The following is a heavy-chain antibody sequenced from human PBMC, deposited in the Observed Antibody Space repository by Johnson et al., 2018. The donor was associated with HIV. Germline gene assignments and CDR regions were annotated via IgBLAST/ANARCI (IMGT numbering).Heavy chain of an antibody. CDR2: ISYDGSNK. CDR1: GFTFSSYA. V-gene: IGHV3-30*04. CDR3: AGDRYYYDSSAQQAFDI. D-gene: IGHD3-22*01. Sequence: QVQLVESGGGVVQPGRSLRLSCAASGFTFSSYAMHWVRQAPGKGLEWVAVISYDGSNKYYADSVKGRFTISRDNSKNTLYLQMNSLRAEDTAVYYCAGDRYYYDSSAQQAFDIGGQGTMVTVSS. J-gene: IGHJ3*02.